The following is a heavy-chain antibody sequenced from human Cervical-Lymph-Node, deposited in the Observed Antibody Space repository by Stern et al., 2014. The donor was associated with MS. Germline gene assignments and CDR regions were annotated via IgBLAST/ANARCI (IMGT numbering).Heavy chain of an antibody. J-gene: IGHJ4*02. V-gene: IGHV1-46*01. D-gene: IGHD6-19*01. CDR2: VNPSDGST. Sequence: QVQLVESGAEVKKPGASVNVSCKASGYTFTSYYMHWVRQAPGQGLEWMGIVNPSDGSTSYAQKFQGRVTMTRDTSTRTVYMELSSLRSQDTAVYYCARDRLGSGFWDYWGQGTLVTVSS. CDR3: ARDRLGSGFWDY. CDR1: GYTFTSYY.